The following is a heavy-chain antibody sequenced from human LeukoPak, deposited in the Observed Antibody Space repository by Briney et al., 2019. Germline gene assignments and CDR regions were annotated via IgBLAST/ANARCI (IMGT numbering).Heavy chain of an antibody. Sequence: PSQTLSLTCSVSAGSVSSTDYYWSWVRQLPGKGLEWIGYIYYSGSTYYNPSLKSRVIISIDTSKNQYSVKLTSVTAADTAVYYCARITFERVIAPKYAFDIWGQGAMVTVSS. CDR3: ARITFERVIAPKYAFDI. V-gene: IGHV4-31*03. J-gene: IGHJ3*02. CDR1: AGSVSSTDYY. CDR2: IYYSGST. D-gene: IGHD3-16*02.